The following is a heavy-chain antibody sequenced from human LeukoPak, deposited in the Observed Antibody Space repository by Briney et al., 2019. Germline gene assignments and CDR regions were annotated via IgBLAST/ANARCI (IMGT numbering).Heavy chain of an antibody. CDR1: GGSFSGYY. V-gene: IGHV4-38-2*01. Sequence: SETLSPTCAVYGGSFSGYYWGWIRQPPGKGLEWIGSIYHSGSTYYNPSLKSRVTISVDTSKNQFSLKLSSVTAADTAVYYCARGSGSANWFDPWGQGTLVTVSS. CDR2: IYHSGST. D-gene: IGHD3-10*01. CDR3: ARGSGSANWFDP. J-gene: IGHJ5*02.